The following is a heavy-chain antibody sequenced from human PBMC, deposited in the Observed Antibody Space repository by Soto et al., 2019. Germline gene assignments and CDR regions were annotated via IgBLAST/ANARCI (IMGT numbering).Heavy chain of an antibody. Sequence: SETLSLTCTVSVGSISSYYWSWIRQPAGKGLEWIGRIYTSGSTNYNPSLKSRVTISVDRSKNQFSLKLSSVTAADTAVYYCARVATVTTMDVRGQGTTVTVSS. CDR3: ARVATVTTMDV. V-gene: IGHV4-4*07. CDR2: IYTSGST. J-gene: IGHJ6*02. CDR1: VGSISSYY. D-gene: IGHD4-17*01.